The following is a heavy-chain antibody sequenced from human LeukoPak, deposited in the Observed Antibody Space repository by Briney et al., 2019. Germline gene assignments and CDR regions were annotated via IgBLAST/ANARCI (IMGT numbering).Heavy chain of an antibody. D-gene: IGHD3-10*01. V-gene: IGHV1-2*02. J-gene: IGHJ4*02. Sequence: ASVKVSCKASGYTFTGYYMHWVRQAPGQGLEWMGWINPNSGGTNYAQKFQGRVTMTTDTSTSTAYMELRSPRSDDTAVYYCARDGKRYYYGSGSQHEIWGQGTLVTVSS. CDR2: INPNSGGT. CDR1: GYTFTGYY. CDR3: ARDGKRYYYGSGSQHEI.